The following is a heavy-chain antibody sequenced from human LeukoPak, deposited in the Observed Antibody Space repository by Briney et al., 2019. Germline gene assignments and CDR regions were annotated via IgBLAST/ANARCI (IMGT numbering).Heavy chain of an antibody. CDR3: ARGPITIFGVVIHAWYYGMDV. D-gene: IGHD3-3*01. CDR2: INHSEST. CDR1: GGSFSGCY. V-gene: IGHV4-34*01. J-gene: IGHJ6*02. Sequence: PSETLCLTCAVYGGSFSGCYWSWIRQPPGKVLEWIGEINHSESTNYNPSLKSRVTISVDTSKNQFSLKLSSVTAADTAVYYCARGPITIFGVVIHAWYYGMDVWGQGTTATVTS.